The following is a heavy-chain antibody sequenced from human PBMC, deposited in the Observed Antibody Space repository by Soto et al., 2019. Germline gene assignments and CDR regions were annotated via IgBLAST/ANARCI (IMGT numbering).Heavy chain of an antibody. CDR1: GGTFSSYA. CDR3: ARDWNYDILTGYYH. CDR2: IIPIFGTA. V-gene: IGHV1-69*13. D-gene: IGHD3-9*01. J-gene: IGHJ4*02. Sequence: SVKVSCKASGGTFSSYAISWVRQAPGQGLEWMGGIIPIFGTANYAQKFQGRVTITADESTSTAYMELSSLRSEETAVYYCARDWNYDILTGYYHWGQGTLVTVSS.